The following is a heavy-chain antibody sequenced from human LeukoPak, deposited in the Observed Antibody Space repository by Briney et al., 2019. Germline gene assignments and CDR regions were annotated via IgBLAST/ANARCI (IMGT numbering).Heavy chain of an antibody. D-gene: IGHD2-15*01. V-gene: IGHV3-11*01. CDR3: ARGNLVVVTIDY. Sequence: GGSLRLSCAASGFPFSDYYMSWIRQAPGKGLEWVSYITSSGNMVYYADSVKGRFTISRDNARNSVHLQMNSLRAEDTAIYYCARGNLVVVTIDYWGQGTLVTVSS. CDR2: ITSSGNMV. CDR1: GFPFSDYY. J-gene: IGHJ4*02.